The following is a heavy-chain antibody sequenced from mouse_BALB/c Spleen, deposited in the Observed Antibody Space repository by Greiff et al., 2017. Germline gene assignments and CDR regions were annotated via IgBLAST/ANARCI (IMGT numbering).Heavy chain of an antibody. CDR2: ISNLAYSI. Sequence: EVMLVESGGGLVQPGGSRKLSCAASGFTFSDYGMAWVRQAPGKGPEWVAFISNLAYSIYYADTVTGRFTISRENAKNTLYLEMSSLRSEDTAMYYCAREEGSYYAMDYWGQGTSVTVSS. J-gene: IGHJ4*01. CDR1: GFTFSDYG. D-gene: IGHD1-1*01. V-gene: IGHV5-15*02. CDR3: AREEGSYYAMDY.